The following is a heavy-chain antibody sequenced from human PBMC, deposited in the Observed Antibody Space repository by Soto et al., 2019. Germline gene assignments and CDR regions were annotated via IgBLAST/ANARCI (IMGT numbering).Heavy chain of an antibody. J-gene: IGHJ5*02. Sequence: QVQLVQSGAEVKKPGSSVKVSCTASGGPFSSYVINWERQAPGQGLEWRGVLTPMFGAPHYAQNFKGRIAFTADKTTNTAYRALSNLTSGDTAVYFCARVFTGSGFDPWGQGTLVTVSS. D-gene: IGHD2-15*01. CDR1: GGPFSSYV. V-gene: IGHV1-69*06. CDR3: ARVFTGSGFDP. CDR2: LTPMFGAP.